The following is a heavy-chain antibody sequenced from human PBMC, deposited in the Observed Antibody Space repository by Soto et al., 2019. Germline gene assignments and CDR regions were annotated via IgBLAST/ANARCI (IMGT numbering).Heavy chain of an antibody. CDR1: GFTFSNAW. J-gene: IGHJ6*02. Sequence: GGSLRLSCAASGFTFSNAWMNWVRQAPGKGLEWVGRIKSKTDGGTTDYAAPVKGRFTISRDDSKNTLYLQMNSLKTEDTAVYYCTTRIYCSSTSCPSPLTYGMDVWGQGTTVTVSS. CDR3: TTRIYCSSTSCPSPLTYGMDV. V-gene: IGHV3-15*07. D-gene: IGHD2-2*01. CDR2: IKSKTDGGTT.